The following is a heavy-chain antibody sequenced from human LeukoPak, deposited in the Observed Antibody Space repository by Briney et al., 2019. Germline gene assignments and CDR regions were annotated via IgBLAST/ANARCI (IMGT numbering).Heavy chain of an antibody. J-gene: IGHJ4*02. D-gene: IGHD3-3*01. CDR3: TRRENDFWSGYDNPFFDY. V-gene: IGHV3-73*01. Sequence: AGGSLRLSCAASGFTFSGSAMHWVRQASGKGLEWVGRIRSKANSYATAYAASVKGRFTISRDDSKNTACLQMNSLKTEDTAVYYCTRRENDFWSGYDNPFFDYWDQGTLVTVSS. CDR1: GFTFSGSA. CDR2: IRSKANSYAT.